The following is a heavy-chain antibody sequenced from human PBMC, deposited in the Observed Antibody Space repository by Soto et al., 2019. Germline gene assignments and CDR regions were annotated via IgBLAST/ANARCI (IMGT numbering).Heavy chain of an antibody. J-gene: IGHJ3*02. CDR1: GYNFGPDC. CDR3: ARQGSSEWPLDI. CDR2: FDPRDSYV. V-gene: IGHV5-10-1*01. Sequence: PGESLKISCNASGYNFGPDCITWVRQVPGKGLEWMGRFDPRDSYVNYSPSCRCHVTLSVDKSTNSASLQWNTLKASDTAIYYCARQGSSEWPLDIWGQGTMVTVSS. D-gene: IGHD3-3*01.